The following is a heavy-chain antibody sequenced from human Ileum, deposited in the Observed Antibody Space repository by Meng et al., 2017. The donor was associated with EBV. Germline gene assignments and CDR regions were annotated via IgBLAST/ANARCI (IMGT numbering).Heavy chain of an antibody. J-gene: IGHJ4*02. D-gene: IGHD2-15*01. CDR2: IHYGESA. CDR3: ARDHCSGSSGDTCYHQD. V-gene: IGHV4-39*07. Sequence: LRLVRSGPGLVKPPGPLSPTCTAPGTSISSSGYWWGWIRQPPGMGLQSIGNIHYGESAYYDPSLKNRVTISLDTSKNQFSLKLTSVTAADTAIYYCARDHCSGSSGDTCYHQDWGQGTLVTVSS. CDR1: GTSISSSGYW.